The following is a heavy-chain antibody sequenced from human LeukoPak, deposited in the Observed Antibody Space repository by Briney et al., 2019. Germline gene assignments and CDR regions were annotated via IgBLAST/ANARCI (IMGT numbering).Heavy chain of an antibody. D-gene: IGHD2-21*02. CDR1: GFTFSSYA. Sequence: GGSLRLSCAASGFTFSSYAMSWVRQAPGKGLEWVSAISGSGGSTYYADSVKGRLTIPRDNSKNTLYLQMNSLRAEDTAVYYCAKDLTYCGGDCYPTVFDYWGQGTLVTVSS. V-gene: IGHV3-23*01. CDR3: AKDLTYCGGDCYPTVFDY. CDR2: ISGSGGST. J-gene: IGHJ4*02.